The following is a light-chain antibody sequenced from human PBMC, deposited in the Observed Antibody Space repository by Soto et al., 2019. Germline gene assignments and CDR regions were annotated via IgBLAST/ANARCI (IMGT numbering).Light chain of an antibody. CDR2: EVT. CDR3: CSFAGSDTVV. J-gene: IGLJ2*01. V-gene: IGLV2-23*02. Sequence: QSVLTQPASVSGSPGQSITISCTGTSSDVGNYHLVSWYQQHPGKAPKLIIHEVTQRPSGVSVRFSGSKSGNTASLTISGLQAEDEADYYCCSFAGSDTVVFGGGTKLTVL. CDR1: SSDVGNYHL.